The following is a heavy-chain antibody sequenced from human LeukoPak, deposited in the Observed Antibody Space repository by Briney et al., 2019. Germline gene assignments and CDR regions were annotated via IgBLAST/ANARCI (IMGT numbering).Heavy chain of an antibody. D-gene: IGHD3-3*01. CDR3: ARAYDFWSRHLDY. CDR2: IYPGDSDT. J-gene: IGHJ4*02. V-gene: IGHV5-51*01. CDR1: GYSFTSYW. Sequence: GESLKISCKGSGYSFTSYWIGWVRQMPGKGLEWMGIIYPGDSDTRYSPSFQGQVTISADKSISTAYLQWSSLKASDTAMYCCARAYDFWSRHLDYWGQGTLVTVSS.